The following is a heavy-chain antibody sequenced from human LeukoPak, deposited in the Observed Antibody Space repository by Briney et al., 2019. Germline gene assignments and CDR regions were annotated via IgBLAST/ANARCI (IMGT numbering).Heavy chain of an antibody. CDR1: GDSINSYY. J-gene: IGHJ3*01. V-gene: IGHV4-59*01. Sequence: SETLSLTCTVSGDSINSYYWSWIRQSPGKGLEWIGYIYYRGNTNYNPSLESRVTISVDTSKKQFSLKLSSMTAADTAVYYCARVLAPNCGDDCSPYVFDVWGQGTLVTVSS. CDR2: IYYRGNT. CDR3: ARVLAPNCGDDCSPYVFDV. D-gene: IGHD2-21*02.